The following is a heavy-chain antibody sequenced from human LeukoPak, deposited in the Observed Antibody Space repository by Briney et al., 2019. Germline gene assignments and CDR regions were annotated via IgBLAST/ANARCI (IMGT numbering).Heavy chain of an antibody. V-gene: IGHV1-18*01. J-gene: IGHJ6*02. CDR1: GYTFTSYD. CDR3: ARRYYDSSGYGMDV. CDR2: ISVYNGNA. Sequence: GASVNVSCKASGYTFTSYDISWVRQAPGQGLEWMGWISVYNGNANYAEKVQGRVTMTTDTSTSTAYMELRSLRSDDTAVYYCARRYYDSSGYGMDVWGQGTTVTVSS. D-gene: IGHD3-22*01.